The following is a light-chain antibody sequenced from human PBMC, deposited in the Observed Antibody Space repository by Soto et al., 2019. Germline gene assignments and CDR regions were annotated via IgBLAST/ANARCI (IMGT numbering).Light chain of an antibody. CDR3: QQSYNTPRT. Sequence: DIPMTQSPSSLSASVGDRVTVNCRASQSISTYLNWYQQKPGKAPKLLIYRASSLQSGVPSRFSGSGSGTDFTLTISSLQPEDFATYYCQQSYNTPRTFGLGTKVEIK. V-gene: IGKV1-39*01. J-gene: IGKJ1*01. CDR1: QSISTY. CDR2: RAS.